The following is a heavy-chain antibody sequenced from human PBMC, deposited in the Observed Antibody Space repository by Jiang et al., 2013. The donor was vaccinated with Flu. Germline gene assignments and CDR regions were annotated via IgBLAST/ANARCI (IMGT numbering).Heavy chain of an antibody. CDR1: GYSFTSYW. V-gene: IGHV5-51*01. J-gene: IGHJ6*04. Sequence: VESGAEVKKPGESLKISCKGSGYSFTSYWIGWVRQMPGKGLEWMGIIYPGDSDTRYSPSFQGQVTISADKSISTAYLQWSSLKASDTAMYYCARIGGLQYALTTYYYYGMDVWGKGTTVTVSS. D-gene: IGHD4-11*01. CDR3: ARIGGLQYALTTYYYYGMDV. CDR2: IYPGDSDT.